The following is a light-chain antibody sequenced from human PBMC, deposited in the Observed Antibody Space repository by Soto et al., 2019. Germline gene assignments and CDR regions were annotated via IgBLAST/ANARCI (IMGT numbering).Light chain of an antibody. J-gene: IGKJ2*01. V-gene: IGKV3-20*01. CDR2: GAS. Sequence: IVLTQSPGTLSLSPGERATLSCTASQSVSNNYLAWYQQKPGQAPRLLIYGASSRATGVPDRFSGSGSGTDFTLTISRLEPEDFAVYYCQQFGSSHRYSFGQGTKLEIK. CDR3: QQFGSSHRYS. CDR1: QSVSNNY.